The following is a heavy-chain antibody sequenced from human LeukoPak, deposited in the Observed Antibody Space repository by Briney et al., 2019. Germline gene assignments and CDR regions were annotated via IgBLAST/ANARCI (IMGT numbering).Heavy chain of an antibody. Sequence: PGGSLSLSCVASGFTFSSNVMIWVRQAPGKGLEWVSSIPASGGSTYYADSVKGRFTISRDNSKNSLYLQMNSLRAEDTAVYYCAKESSGGWYFDYWGQGTLVTVSS. V-gene: IGHV3-23*01. D-gene: IGHD6-19*01. CDR1: GFTFSSNV. CDR2: IPASGGST. J-gene: IGHJ4*02. CDR3: AKESSGGWYFDY.